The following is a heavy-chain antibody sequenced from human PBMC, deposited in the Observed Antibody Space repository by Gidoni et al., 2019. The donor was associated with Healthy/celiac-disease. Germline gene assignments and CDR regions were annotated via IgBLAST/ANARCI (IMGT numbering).Heavy chain of an antibody. V-gene: IGHV4-30-4*01. Sequence: HLQESRPRLLKPSQPLSLTCTVPGCSISSGDYYWSWIRQPPGKGLEWIGYIYYSGSTYYNPSLKSRVTISVDTSKNQFSLKLSSVTAADTAVYYCAREVVTGGMDVWGQGTTVTVSS. CDR2: IYYSGST. J-gene: IGHJ6*02. CDR3: AREVVTGGMDV. D-gene: IGHD2-21*02. CDR1: GCSISSGDYY.